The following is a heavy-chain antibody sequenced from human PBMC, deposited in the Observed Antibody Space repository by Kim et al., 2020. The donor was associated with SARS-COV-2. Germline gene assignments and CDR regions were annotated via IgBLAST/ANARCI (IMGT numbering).Heavy chain of an antibody. CDR3: AVEMATYYYYYYGMDV. Sequence: GGSLRLSCAASGFTFSSYEMNWVRQAPGKGLEWVSYISSSGSTIYYADSVKHRFTISRDNAKNSLYLQMNSLRAEDTAVYYCAVEMATYYYYYYGMDVWGQGTTVTVSS. CDR2: ISSSGSTI. CDR1: GFTFSSYE. V-gene: IGHV3-48*03. D-gene: IGHD5-12*01. J-gene: IGHJ6*02.